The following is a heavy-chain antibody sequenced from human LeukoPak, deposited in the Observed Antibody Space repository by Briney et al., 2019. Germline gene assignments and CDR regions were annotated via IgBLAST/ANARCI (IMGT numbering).Heavy chain of an antibody. CDR2: IYTTGNT. J-gene: IGHJ4*02. V-gene: IGHV3-53*01. CDR1: GFTVSSNS. Sequence: AGGSLRLSCTVSGFTVSSNSMSWVRQAPGKGLEWVSFIYTTGNTHNSDSVKGRFTISRDNAKNSLYLQMNSLRAEDTAVYYCARETEWYYYDSSGYSPLGYWGQGTLVTVSS. CDR3: ARETEWYYYDSSGYSPLGY. D-gene: IGHD3-22*01.